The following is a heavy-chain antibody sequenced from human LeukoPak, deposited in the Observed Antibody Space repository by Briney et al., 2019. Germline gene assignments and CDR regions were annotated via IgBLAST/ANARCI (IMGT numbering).Heavy chain of an antibody. CDR2: VHLDGRT. Sequence: PSETLSLTCGVSGGSVSSTNWWTWIRQPPGKGLEWIGEVHLDGRTNFNPSLKSRLTMSVALSENHVSLKLTSVTAADTAVYYCAREGGFYRPLDYSGQGTLVTVSS. D-gene: IGHD6-25*01. CDR3: AREGGFYRPLDY. V-gene: IGHV4-4*02. J-gene: IGHJ4*02. CDR1: GGSVSSTNW.